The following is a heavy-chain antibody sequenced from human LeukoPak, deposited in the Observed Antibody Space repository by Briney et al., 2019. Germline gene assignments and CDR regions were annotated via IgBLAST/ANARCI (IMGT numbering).Heavy chain of an antibody. D-gene: IGHD2-2*01. CDR1: GFTFRSHS. J-gene: IGHJ3*02. CDR3: ASQLAMNYYCSSTSCSTTGAFDI. CDR2: ISSSSSYI. Sequence: PGGSLRLSCAASGFTFRSHSMNWVRQAPGKGLEWVSSISSSSSYIYYADSVKGRFTISRDNAKNSLYLQMNSLRAEDTAVYYCASQLAMNYYCSSTSCSTTGAFDIWGQGTMVTVSS. V-gene: IGHV3-21*01.